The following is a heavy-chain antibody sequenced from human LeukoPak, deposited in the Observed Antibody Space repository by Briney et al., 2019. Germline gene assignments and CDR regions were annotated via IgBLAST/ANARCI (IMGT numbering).Heavy chain of an antibody. CDR3: ARGPNPAAFDY. CDR1: GYTFTGYY. CDR2: INPNNGGT. V-gene: IGHV1-2*02. Sequence: ASVKVSCKASGYTFTGYYMHWVRQAPGQGLEWMGWINPNNGGTNYAQKFQGRVTMTRDTSISTAYMELSRLRYDDTAVYYCARGPNPAAFDYWGQGTLVTVSS. D-gene: IGHD6-13*01. J-gene: IGHJ4*02.